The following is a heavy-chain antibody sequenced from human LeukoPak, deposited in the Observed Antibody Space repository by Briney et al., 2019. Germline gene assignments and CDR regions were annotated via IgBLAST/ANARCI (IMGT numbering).Heavy chain of an antibody. D-gene: IGHD3-9*01. CDR1: GGSISSSSYY. CDR3: ARDHPQVNYDILTGYYIILLTSGAFDI. V-gene: IGHV4-39*02. Sequence: SETLSLTCTVSGGSISSSSYYWGWIRQPPGKGLEWIGSIYYSGSTYYNPSLKSRVTISVDTSKNQFSLKLSSVTAADTAVYYCARDHPQVNYDILTGYYIILLTSGAFDIWGQGTMVTVSS. J-gene: IGHJ3*02. CDR2: IYYSGST.